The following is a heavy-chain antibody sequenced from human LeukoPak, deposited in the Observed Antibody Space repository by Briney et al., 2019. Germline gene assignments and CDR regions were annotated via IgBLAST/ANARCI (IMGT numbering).Heavy chain of an antibody. J-gene: IGHJ3*02. Sequence: SETLSLTCAVYGGSFSGYYWSWIRQPPGKGLEWIGEINHSGSTNYNPSLKSRVTIPVDTSKNQFSLKLSSVTAADTAVYYCARGLYSSGWFTSGDAFDIWGQGTMVTVSS. CDR1: GGSFSGYY. CDR3: ARGLYSSGWFTSGDAFDI. CDR2: INHSGST. D-gene: IGHD6-19*01. V-gene: IGHV4-34*01.